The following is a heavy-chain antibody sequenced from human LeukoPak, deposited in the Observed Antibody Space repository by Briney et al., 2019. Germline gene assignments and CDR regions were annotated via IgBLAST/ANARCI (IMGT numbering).Heavy chain of an antibody. V-gene: IGHV3-21*01. D-gene: IGHD4-17*01. CDR3: ARRNPYGDYSDY. J-gene: IGHJ4*02. Sequence: GGALRVSCAASGFTFSSYWMHWGRQAPGKGLEWVSSISSSSSYIYYADSVKGRCTISRDNAKNSLYLQMNSLRAEDTAVYYCARRNPYGDYSDYWGQGTLVTVSS. CDR1: GFTFSSYW. CDR2: ISSSSSYI.